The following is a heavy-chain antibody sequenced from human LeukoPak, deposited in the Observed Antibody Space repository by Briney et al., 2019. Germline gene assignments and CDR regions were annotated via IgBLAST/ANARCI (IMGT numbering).Heavy chain of an antibody. D-gene: IGHD6-19*01. CDR2: IWSDGINK. CDR3: ARLSSGWLIDP. J-gene: IGHJ5*02. Sequence: GGSLRLSCAASGFTFSSYGMHWVRQAPGKGLEWVAVIWSDGINKYCADSVKGRFTISRDNSKNTLYLQMNSLRAEDTAVYYCARLSSGWLIDPWGQGTLVTVSS. CDR1: GFTFSSYG. V-gene: IGHV3-33*01.